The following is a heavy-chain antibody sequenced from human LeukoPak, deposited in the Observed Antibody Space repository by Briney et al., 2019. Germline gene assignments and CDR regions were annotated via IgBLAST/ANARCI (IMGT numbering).Heavy chain of an antibody. D-gene: IGHD1-26*01. CDR2: INWNGGST. CDR1: GFTFDDYG. CDR3: ARGHSGSYETDFDY. J-gene: IGHJ4*02. V-gene: IGHV3-20*04. Sequence: GGSLRLSRAASGFTFDDYGMSWVRQAPGKGLEWVSGINWNGGSTGYADSVKGRFTISRDNAKNSLYLQMNSLRAEDTALYYCARGHSGSYETDFDYWGQGTLVTVSS.